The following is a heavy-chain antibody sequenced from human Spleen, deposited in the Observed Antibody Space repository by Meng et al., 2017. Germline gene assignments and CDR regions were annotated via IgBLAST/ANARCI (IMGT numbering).Heavy chain of an antibody. Sequence: SVKVSCKASGGTFSSYAISWVRQAPGQGLEWMGWIIPIFGTANYAQKFQGRVTITADASTSTAYMELSSLRSEDTAVYYCARKNSSSWSEYFQHWGQGTLVTVSS. CDR3: ARKNSSSWSEYFQH. CDR1: GGTFSSYA. V-gene: IGHV1-69*13. D-gene: IGHD6-13*01. CDR2: IIPIFGTA. J-gene: IGHJ1*01.